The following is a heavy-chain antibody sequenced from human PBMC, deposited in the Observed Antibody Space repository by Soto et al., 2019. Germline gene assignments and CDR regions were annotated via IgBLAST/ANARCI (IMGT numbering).Heavy chain of an antibody. CDR2: ISAYNGNT. V-gene: IGHV1-18*01. Sequence: ASVKVSCKASGYTFTSYGISWVRQAPGQGLEWMGWISAYNGNTNYEQKLQGRVTMTTDRSTSTAYMELRSLRSVDTAVYYGASDVLRFLEWLSPDYYYGMDVWGQGTTVTVSS. CDR1: GYTFTSYG. J-gene: IGHJ6*02. D-gene: IGHD3-3*01. CDR3: ASDVLRFLEWLSPDYYYGMDV.